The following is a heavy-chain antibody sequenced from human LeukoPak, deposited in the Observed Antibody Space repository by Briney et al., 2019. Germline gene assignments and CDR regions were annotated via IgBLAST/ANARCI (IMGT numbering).Heavy chain of an antibody. V-gene: IGHV4-34*01. CDR2: INHSGRT. CDR1: GGSFSGYY. CDR3: ARRQVGLRRDLWFDP. D-gene: IGHD2-15*01. J-gene: IGHJ5*02. Sequence: SETLSLTCAVYGGSFSGYYWGWIRQPPGKGLEWIGEINHSGRTNFNPSLKSRVTMSVDTSKNQFSLKLSSVTAADTAVYYCARRQVGLRRDLWFDPWGQGTLVTVSS.